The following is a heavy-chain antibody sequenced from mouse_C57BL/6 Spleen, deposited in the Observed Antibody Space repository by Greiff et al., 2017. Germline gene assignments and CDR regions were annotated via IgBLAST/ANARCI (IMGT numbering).Heavy chain of an antibody. CDR2: FYPGSGSI. D-gene: IGHD2-1*01. V-gene: IGHV1-62-2*01. CDR3: ARHEPLGGNYDY. CDR1: GYTFTEYT. Sequence: QVHVKQSGAELVKPGASVKLSCKASGYTFTEYTIHWVKQRSGQGLEWLGWFYPGSGSIKYNEKFKDKATLTADKYSRTVYMELSRLTSEDAAVYFCARHEPLGGNYDYWGQGTTLTVSS. J-gene: IGHJ2*01.